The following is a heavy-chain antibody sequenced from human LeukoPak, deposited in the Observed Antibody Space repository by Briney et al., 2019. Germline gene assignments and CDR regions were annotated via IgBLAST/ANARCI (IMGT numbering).Heavy chain of an antibody. CDR1: GFTFSSYS. J-gene: IGHJ4*02. CDR2: ISDSSRYI. V-gene: IGHV3-21*01. D-gene: IGHD2/OR15-2a*01. Sequence: GGSLRLSCAASGFTFSSYSMNWVRQAPGKGLEWVSSISDSSRYIFYADSVKGRFTISRDNAKNSLCLQMNSLRAEDTAVYYCAREVYCSHTTCYYFDYWGLGTLVTVSS. CDR3: AREVYCSHTTCYYFDY.